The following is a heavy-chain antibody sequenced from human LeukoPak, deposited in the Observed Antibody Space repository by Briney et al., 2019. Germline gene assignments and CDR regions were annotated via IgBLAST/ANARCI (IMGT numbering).Heavy chain of an antibody. CDR1: GGSISSYY. V-gene: IGHV4-4*07. CDR2: IYTSGST. D-gene: IGHD2-15*01. CDR3: ARVQKGGSSPGYYYYSMDV. J-gene: IGHJ6*03. Sequence: PSETLSLTCTVSGGSISSYYWSWIRHPAGKGLEWIGRIYTSGSTNYNPSLKSRVPMSVATSKNQFSLKLSSVTAADTAVYYCARVQKGGSSPGYYYYSMDVWGKGTTVTVSS.